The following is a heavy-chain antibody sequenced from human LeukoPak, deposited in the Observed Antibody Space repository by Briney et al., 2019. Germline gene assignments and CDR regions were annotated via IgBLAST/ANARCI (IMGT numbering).Heavy chain of an antibody. Sequence: QTLSLTCAISGDSVSNNSAAWNWIRQSPSVGLEWLGRTYHRSKWYGDYAVSVRSRITINADTSKNQLSLQLNSVTPEDTAVYYCARDGYSSTWYVFDVWGQGTVVTVSS. D-gene: IGHD6-13*01. CDR2: TYHRSKWYG. CDR3: ARDGYSSTWYVFDV. J-gene: IGHJ3*01. CDR1: GDSVSNNSAA. V-gene: IGHV6-1*01.